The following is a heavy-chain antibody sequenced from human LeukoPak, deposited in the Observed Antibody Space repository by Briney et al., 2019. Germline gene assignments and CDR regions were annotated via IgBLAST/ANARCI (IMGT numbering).Heavy chain of an antibody. CDR1: EFTFSSYW. J-gene: IGHJ4*02. V-gene: IGHV3-74*01. CDR2: IYTDGTTT. D-gene: IGHD3-10*01. CDR3: TRAAGQVGDISWPFDY. Sequence: PGGSLRLSCVASEFTFSSYWMHWVRQAPGKGLVWVSRIYTDGTTTTYADSVKGRFTISRDDAKNTLYLQMNSLRAEDTAVYYCTRAAGQVGDISWPFDYWGQGTLVTVSS.